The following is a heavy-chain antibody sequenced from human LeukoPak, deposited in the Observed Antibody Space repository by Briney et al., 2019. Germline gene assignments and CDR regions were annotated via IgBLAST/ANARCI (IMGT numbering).Heavy chain of an antibody. V-gene: IGHV1-2*02. CDR2: INPNSGGT. Sequence: ASVKVSFKASGYTFTGYYMHWVRQAPGQGLEWMGWINPNSGGTNYAQRFQGRVTMTRDTSISTAYMELSRLRSDDTAVYYCARATQDNYYYYYVDVWGKGTTVTVSS. J-gene: IGHJ6*03. CDR3: ARATQDNYYYYYVDV. CDR1: GYTFTGYY.